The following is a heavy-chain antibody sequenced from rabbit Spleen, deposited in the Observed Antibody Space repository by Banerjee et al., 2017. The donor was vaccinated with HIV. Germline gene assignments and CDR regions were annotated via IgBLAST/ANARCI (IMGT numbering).Heavy chain of an antibody. D-gene: IGHD8-1*01. CDR3: ARAGYDGGIDYDVFNL. J-gene: IGHJ4*01. V-gene: IGHV1S40*01. Sequence: QSLEESGGDLVKPGASLTLTCKASGLDLSVNYWMCWVRQAPGKGLEWIACIVTGSRGWTYYANWAKGRFTMSRTSSTTVTLQMTSLTAADTATYFCARAGYDGGIDYDVFNLWGPGTLVTVS. CDR2: IVTGSRGWT. CDR1: GLDLSVNYW.